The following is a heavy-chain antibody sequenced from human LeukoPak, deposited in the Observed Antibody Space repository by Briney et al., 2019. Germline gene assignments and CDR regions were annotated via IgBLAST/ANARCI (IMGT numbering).Heavy chain of an antibody. CDR2: MNPNSGNT. CDR3: ARVGRLYGSGSYYTY. D-gene: IGHD3-10*01. CDR1: GYTFTSYD. Sequence: ASVKVSCKASGYTFTSYDINWVRQATGQGLEWMGWMNPNSGNTGYAQKFQGRVTMTRNTSISTAYMELSSLRSEDTAVCYCARVGRLYGSGSYYTYWGQGTLVIVSS. J-gene: IGHJ4*02. V-gene: IGHV1-8*01.